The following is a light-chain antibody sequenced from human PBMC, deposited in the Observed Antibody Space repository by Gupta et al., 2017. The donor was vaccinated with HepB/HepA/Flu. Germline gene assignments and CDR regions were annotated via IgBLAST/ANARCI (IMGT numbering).Light chain of an antibody. J-gene: IGKJ2*02. V-gene: IGKV1-16*02. Sequence: IPLPPSPSSLSASVGDSVPLTCRASQGISNYLAWFQQKPGKAPKSLIYAASSMHSGVPAKFSGSGSGTEFTLTISSLQTEDFATYYCQQYNRYPRTFGPGTKVEIK. CDR1: QGISNY. CDR2: AAS. CDR3: QQYNRYPRT.